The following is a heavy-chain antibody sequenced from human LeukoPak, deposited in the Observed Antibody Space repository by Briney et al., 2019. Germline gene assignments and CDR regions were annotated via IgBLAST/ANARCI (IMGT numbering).Heavy chain of an antibody. CDR1: GYTFTSYA. J-gene: IGHJ4*02. V-gene: IGHV1-2*02. Sequence: ASVKVSCKASGYTFTSYAMHWVRQAPGQGLEWMGWITPSGGTNYPQKFQGRVAITRDTSITTACMDLSRLTSDDTAVYYCARAGSYSSSWFSDYWGQGTLVTVSS. D-gene: IGHD6-13*01. CDR2: ITPSGGT. CDR3: ARAGSYSSSWFSDY.